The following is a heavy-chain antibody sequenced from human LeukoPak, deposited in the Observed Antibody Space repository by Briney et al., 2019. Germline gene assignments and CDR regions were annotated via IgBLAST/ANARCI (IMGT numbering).Heavy chain of an antibody. Sequence: GGSLRLSCAASGFTFSAYEMNWVRQAPGKGLEWVSYICSSGSTVSYADSVKGRFTISRDNAKNSLYMQMESLRDEDTAIYYCARDTLEYSNSPDALDIWGQGTMVTVSS. V-gene: IGHV3-48*03. CDR1: GFTFSAYE. J-gene: IGHJ3*02. CDR3: ARDTLEYSNSPDALDI. D-gene: IGHD4-23*01. CDR2: ICSSGSTV.